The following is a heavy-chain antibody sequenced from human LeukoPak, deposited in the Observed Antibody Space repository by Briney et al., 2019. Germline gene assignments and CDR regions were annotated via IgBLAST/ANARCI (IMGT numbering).Heavy chain of an antibody. D-gene: IGHD2-15*01. CDR3: ARVYLDCSGGTCLDFDY. Sequence: GESLKISCKGSGYSFTSYWIAWVRQMPDKGLEWMGIIYPGGSDTRYSPSFQGQVTISADKPISTAFLQWSSLKASDTAIYYCARVYLDCSGGTCLDFDYWGQGTLVTVPS. CDR1: GYSFTSYW. CDR2: IYPGGSDT. V-gene: IGHV5-51*04. J-gene: IGHJ4*02.